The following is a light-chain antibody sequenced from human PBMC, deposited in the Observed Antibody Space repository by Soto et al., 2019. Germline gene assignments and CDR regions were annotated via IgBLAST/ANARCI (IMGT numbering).Light chain of an antibody. J-gene: IGKJ5*01. V-gene: IGKV3-20*01. CDR3: LQYGSSPHT. CDR2: GAS. CDR1: QRVGSNY. Sequence: EIVFTQSPGTLSLSPGERASLSCRASQRVGSNYLAWFQQRPGQAPRLLISGASSRATDIPDRFSGSGSGTDFTLTISRLEPEDFAVYYCLQYGSSPHTFGQGTRLEIK.